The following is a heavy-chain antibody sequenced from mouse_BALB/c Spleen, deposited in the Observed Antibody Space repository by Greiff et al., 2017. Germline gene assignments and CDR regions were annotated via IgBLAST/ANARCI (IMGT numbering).Heavy chain of an antibody. CDR1: GFAFSSYD. Sequence: EGKLMESGGGLVKPGGSLKLSCAASGFAFSSYDMSWVRQTPEKRLEWVAYISSGGGSTYYPDTVKGRFTISRDNAKNTLYLQMSSLKSEDTAMYYCARHHGSPYFDVWGAGTTVTVSS. CDR2: ISSGGGST. J-gene: IGHJ1*01. D-gene: IGHD2-2*01. CDR3: ARHHGSPYFDV. V-gene: IGHV5-12-1*01.